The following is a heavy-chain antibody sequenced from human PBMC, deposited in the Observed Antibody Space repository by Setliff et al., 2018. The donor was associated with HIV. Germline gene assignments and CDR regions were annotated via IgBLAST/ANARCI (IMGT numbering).Heavy chain of an antibody. CDR3: ARVPYCSGGSCYRNYVDY. J-gene: IGHJ4*02. Sequence: ASVKVSCKASGYIFTDYYMHWVRQAPGQELGWMGRINPNSGGTNYAQKFQGRVTITSDTSASTAYMELWSLRSEDTAMYYCARVPYCSGGSCYRNYVDYWGPGTLVTVSS. D-gene: IGHD2-15*01. CDR1: GYIFTDYY. CDR2: INPNSGGT. V-gene: IGHV1-2*06.